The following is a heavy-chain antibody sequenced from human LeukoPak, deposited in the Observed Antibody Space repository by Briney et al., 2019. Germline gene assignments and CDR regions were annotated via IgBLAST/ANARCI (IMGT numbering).Heavy chain of an antibody. V-gene: IGHV4-39*01. D-gene: IGHD4-23*01. Sequence: SETLSPTCTVSGGSISSSSYYWGWIRQPPGKGLEWIGSIYYSGSTYYNPSLKSRVTISVDTSKNQFSLKLSSVTAADTAVYYCARQGGKRGLDIWGQGTMVTVSS. J-gene: IGHJ3*02. CDR3: ARQGGKRGLDI. CDR2: IYYSGST. CDR1: GGSISSSSYY.